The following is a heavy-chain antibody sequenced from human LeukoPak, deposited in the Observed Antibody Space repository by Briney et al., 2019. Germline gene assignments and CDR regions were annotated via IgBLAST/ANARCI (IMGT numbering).Heavy chain of an antibody. CDR2: IIPMFGTA. CDR1: AGTSSSYA. Sequence: SAKASCKASAGTSSSYAISCVRQAPGQGLEWMGGIIPMFGTANYAQNSQGRVTITACESTSTAHMELMSRRSADTAVYYCGRKCSGTSCPLRYWGQGTLVTVSS. D-gene: IGHD2-2*01. J-gene: IGHJ4*02. CDR3: GRKCSGTSCPLRY. V-gene: IGHV1-69*13.